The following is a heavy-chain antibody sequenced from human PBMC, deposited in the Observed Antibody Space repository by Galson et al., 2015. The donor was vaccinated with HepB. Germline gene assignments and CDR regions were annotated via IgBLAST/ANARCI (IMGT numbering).Heavy chain of an antibody. V-gene: IGHV3-33*01. D-gene: IGHD6-13*01. CDR1: GFTFSSYG. J-gene: IGHJ4*02. CDR2: IWYDGSDK. Sequence: SLRLSCAASGFTFSSYGMHWVRQAPGKGLEWVAVIWYDGSDKYYADSVKGRFTISRDNSKNTLYLQMNSLRAEDTAVYYCARGSIAAAGSPRGFFDYWGQGTLVTVSS. CDR3: ARGSIAAAGSPRGFFDY.